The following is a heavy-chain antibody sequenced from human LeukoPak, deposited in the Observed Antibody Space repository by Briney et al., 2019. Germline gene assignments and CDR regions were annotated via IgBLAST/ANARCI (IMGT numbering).Heavy chain of an antibody. D-gene: IGHD1-26*01. CDR3: AKDPIARIVGATLYYFDY. CDR2: ISGSGGST. Sequence: GGSLRLSCAASGFTFSSYAMSWVRQAPGKGLEWVSAISGSGGSTYYADSVKGRFPISRDNSKNTLYLQMNSLRAEDTAVYYCAKDPIARIVGATLYYFDYWGQGTLVTVSS. CDR1: GFTFSSYA. J-gene: IGHJ4*02. V-gene: IGHV3-23*01.